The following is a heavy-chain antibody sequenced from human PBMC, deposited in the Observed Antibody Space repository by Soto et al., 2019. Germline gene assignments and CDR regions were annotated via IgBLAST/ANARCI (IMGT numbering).Heavy chain of an antibody. CDR1: GFTFRSYG. J-gene: IGHJ4*02. Sequence: QVQLVESGGGVVQPGRSLRLSCVASGFTFRSYGMHWVRQAPGRGLEWVAIIWYDGSYKYYADSVKGRFTISRDNSKNTLYLQMNSLRVEDTAVYYCARGYLGDSSSWYGHFDYWGQGTLVTVSS. D-gene: IGHD6-13*01. CDR3: ARGYLGDSSSWYGHFDY. CDR2: IWYDGSYK. V-gene: IGHV3-33*01.